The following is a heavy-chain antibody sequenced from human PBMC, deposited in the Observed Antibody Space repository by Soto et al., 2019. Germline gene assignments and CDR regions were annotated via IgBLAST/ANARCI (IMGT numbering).Heavy chain of an antibody. CDR1: GFSVNDAW. CDR2: IQSQADGGTT. V-gene: IGHV3-15*07. CDR3: TTFYGSNY. J-gene: IGHJ4*02. D-gene: IGHD4-17*01. Sequence: EVQLVESGGGLVKPGESLRLACAASGFSVNDAWMNWVRQAPGEGQEWVGRIQSQADGGTTDYAASMKGRFIISRDDSQNSLFLQINSLETEDTGIYFCTTFYGSNYWGQGTLVTVSS.